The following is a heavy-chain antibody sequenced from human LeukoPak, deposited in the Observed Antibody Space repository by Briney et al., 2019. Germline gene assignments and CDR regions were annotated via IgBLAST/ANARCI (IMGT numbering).Heavy chain of an antibody. D-gene: IGHD3-3*01. J-gene: IGHJ4*02. CDR3: AKGRRNKIFGVVIDGYYFDY. Sequence: GGSLRLSCAASGFTFSSYAMSWVRQAPGKGLEGVSAISGSGGSTYYADSVKGRFTISRDNSKNTLYLQMHSLRAEDMAVYYCAKGRRNKIFGVVIDGYYFDYGAQGTLVTVSS. CDR1: GFTFSSYA. CDR2: ISGSGGST. V-gene: IGHV3-23*01.